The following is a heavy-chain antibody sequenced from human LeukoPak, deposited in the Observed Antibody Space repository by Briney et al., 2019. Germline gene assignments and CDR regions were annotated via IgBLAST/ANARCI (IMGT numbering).Heavy chain of an antibody. D-gene: IGHD5-18*01. CDR2: IRGGGAYP. CDR3: AKCSESYGNDAFDI. CDR1: GFTFSSYG. V-gene: IGHV3-23*01. J-gene: IGHJ3*02. Sequence: GRSLRLSCAASGFTFSSYGMHWVRQAPGKGLEWVSSIRGGGAYPHYADSVKGRFTISRDNPKNTLYLQMNSLRADDTAIYYCAKCSESYGNDAFDIWGQGTMVTVSS.